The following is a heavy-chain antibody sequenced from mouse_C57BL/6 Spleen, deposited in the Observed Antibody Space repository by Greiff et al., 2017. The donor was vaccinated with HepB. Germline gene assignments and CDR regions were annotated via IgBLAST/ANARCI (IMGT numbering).Heavy chain of an antibody. V-gene: IGHV1-82*01. CDR1: GYAFSSSW. J-gene: IGHJ3*01. D-gene: IGHD1-1*01. CDR3: AKLLRRAY. Sequence: VQLQQSGPELVKPGASVKISCKASGYAFSSSWMNWVKQRPGKGLEWIGRIYPGDGDTNYNGKFKGKATLTADKSSSTAYMQLSSLTSEDSAVYFCAKLLRRAYWGQGTLVTVSA. CDR2: IYPGDGDT.